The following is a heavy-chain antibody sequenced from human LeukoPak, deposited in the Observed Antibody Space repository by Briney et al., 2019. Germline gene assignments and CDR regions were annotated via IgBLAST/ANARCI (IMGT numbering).Heavy chain of an antibody. J-gene: IGHJ4*02. CDR1: GLSFSSFA. V-gene: IGHV3-23*01. CDR3: ARASWVSSTDAVR. Sequence: PGGSLRLSCAATGLSFSSFAMSWVRQGPARGLEWVSSIGGNGETFYADSVKGRFTLYSDSSTNTVYFQLNNLRVEDTAIYYCARASWVSSTDAVRWGQGTLVTVSS. CDR2: IGGNGET. D-gene: IGHD3-16*01.